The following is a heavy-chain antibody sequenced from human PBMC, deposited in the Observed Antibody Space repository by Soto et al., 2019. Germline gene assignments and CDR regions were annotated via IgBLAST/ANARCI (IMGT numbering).Heavy chain of an antibody. J-gene: IGHJ3*02. CDR2: INHSGST. CDR1: GGTSIDYD. CDR3: ARRPDGFDI. Sequence: SESLYLTSAVSGGTSIDYDWNWIRQPPGKGLERIGEINHSGSTNYNPSLQSRVTISVDTSKHQFSLKLSSVTAADTAVYYCARRPDGFDIWSQGTMVTVSS. V-gene: IGHV4-34*01.